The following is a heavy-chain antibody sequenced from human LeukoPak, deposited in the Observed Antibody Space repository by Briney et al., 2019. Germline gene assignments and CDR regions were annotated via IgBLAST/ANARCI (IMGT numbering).Heavy chain of an antibody. V-gene: IGHV3-30-3*01. CDR3: AREPQY. J-gene: IGHJ4*02. CDR2: ISYDGSNK. CDR1: GFTFSSYA. Sequence: GGSLRLSCAASGFTFSSYAMHWVRQAPGKGLEWVAVISYDGSNKYYADSVKGRYTISRDNSKNTLYLQMNSLRPDDTAVYYCAREPQYWGQGTLITVSS.